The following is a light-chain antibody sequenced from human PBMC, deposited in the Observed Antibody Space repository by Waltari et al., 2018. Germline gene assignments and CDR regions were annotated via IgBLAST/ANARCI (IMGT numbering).Light chain of an antibody. J-gene: IGKJ2*01. CDR2: GAS. CDR1: QNVNNN. Sequence: EVVMTQSPATLSVSPGESATLYCRASQNVNNNLAWYQQKPGQAPRLLIYGASTTATGIPARFSGSGSGTEFTLTISSLQSEDFAVYYCHQYNSWPPFTFGQGTKLEIE. CDR3: HQYNSWPPFT. V-gene: IGKV3-15*01.